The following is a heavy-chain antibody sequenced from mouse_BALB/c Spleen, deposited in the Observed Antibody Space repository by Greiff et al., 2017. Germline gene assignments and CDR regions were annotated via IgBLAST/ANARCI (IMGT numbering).Heavy chain of an antibody. D-gene: IGHD2-3*01. V-gene: IGHV1-5*01. CDR3: TRSGYYGGFYAMDY. CDR2: IYHGNSDT. J-gene: IGHJ4*01. Sequence: EVKLQESGTVLARPGASVKMSCKASGYSFTSYWMHWVKQRPGQGLEWIGAIYHGNSDTSYNQKFKGKAKLTAVTSASTAYMELSSLTNEDSAVYYCTRSGYYGGFYAMDYWGQGTSVTVSS. CDR1: GYSFTSYW.